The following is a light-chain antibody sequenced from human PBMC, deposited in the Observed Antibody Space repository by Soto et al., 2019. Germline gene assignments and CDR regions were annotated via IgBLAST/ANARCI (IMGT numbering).Light chain of an antibody. CDR2: DTS. CDR3: LLSYSGAHGV. Sequence: QAVVTQEPSLTVSPGGTVTLTCGSSTGAVTSGHYPYWFQQKPGQAPRTQIYDTSNKHSWTPARFSGSLLGGKAALTLSGAQPEDEAEYYCLLSYSGAHGVFGGGTKLTVL. V-gene: IGLV7-46*01. CDR1: TGAVTSGHY. J-gene: IGLJ3*02.